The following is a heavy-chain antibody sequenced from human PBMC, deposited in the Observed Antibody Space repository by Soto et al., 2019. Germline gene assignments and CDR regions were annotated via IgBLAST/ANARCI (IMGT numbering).Heavy chain of an antibody. CDR1: GGSISSGDYY. CDR2: LYYSGST. V-gene: IGHV4-30-4*01. D-gene: IGHD3-3*01. Sequence: SETLSLTCTVSGGSISSGDYYWSWIRQPPGKGLEWIGLLYYSGSTYYNPSRKSRVTISVDTSKNHFSLKLSSVTAADTAVYYCARRVMYYDFWSGYSSYYYYAMDVWGQGTTVTVSS. CDR3: ARRVMYYDFWSGYSSYYYYAMDV. J-gene: IGHJ6*02.